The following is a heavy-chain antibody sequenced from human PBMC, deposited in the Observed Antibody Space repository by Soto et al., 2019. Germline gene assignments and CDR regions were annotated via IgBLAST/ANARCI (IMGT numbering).Heavy chain of an antibody. CDR3: VRDSAYAFDI. D-gene: IGHD2-21*01. CDR2: IRNSGTSM. V-gene: IGHV3-48*02. J-gene: IGHJ3*02. CDR1: GFTFCRYG. Sequence: GGSLRLSCAASGFTFCRYGMNWVRQAPGKGLEWLSNIRNSGTSMSYADPVEGRFTISRDNARNSLYLEMNSLRDEDTALYYCVRDSAYAFDIWGRGTMVTVSS.